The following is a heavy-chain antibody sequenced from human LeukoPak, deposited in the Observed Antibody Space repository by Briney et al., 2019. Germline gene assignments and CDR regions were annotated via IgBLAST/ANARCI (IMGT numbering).Heavy chain of an antibody. J-gene: IGHJ5*02. D-gene: IGHD6-19*01. Sequence: PGGSLRLSCAASGFTFRNYWMIWVRQAPGKGLEWVANIKQDGSEKNYVDSVKGRFTISRDNAKNSLNLQMNNLRAEDTAMYYCLSTGWYSSWGQGTLVTVSS. V-gene: IGHV3-7*01. CDR1: GFTFRNYW. CDR2: IKQDGSEK. CDR3: LSTGWYSS.